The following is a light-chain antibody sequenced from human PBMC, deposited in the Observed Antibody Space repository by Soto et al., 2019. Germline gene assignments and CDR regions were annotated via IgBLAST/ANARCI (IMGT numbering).Light chain of an antibody. CDR1: QSVSSN. CDR3: QQYNNWPIT. V-gene: IGKV3-15*01. J-gene: IGKJ5*01. Sequence: EIVMTQSPATLSLSPGERATLSCRASQSVSSNLAWYQQKPGQAPGLLIYGASTRATGIPARFSGSGSGTEFTLTISSLQSEDFAVYYCQQYNNWPITFGQGTRLEIK. CDR2: GAS.